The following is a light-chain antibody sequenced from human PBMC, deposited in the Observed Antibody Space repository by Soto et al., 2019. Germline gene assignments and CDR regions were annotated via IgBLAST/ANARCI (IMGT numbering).Light chain of an antibody. CDR2: EVN. CDR3: SSFTRSSTYV. CDR1: SSDIGDYNF. V-gene: IGLV2-14*01. J-gene: IGLJ1*01. Sequence: QSALTQPASVSGSPGQSITVSCVGTSSDIGDYNFVSWYQQYPGKAPKVMIYEVNNRPSGVSNRFSGSKSGNTASLTISGLQAEDEADYYCSSFTRSSTYVFGSGTKLTVL.